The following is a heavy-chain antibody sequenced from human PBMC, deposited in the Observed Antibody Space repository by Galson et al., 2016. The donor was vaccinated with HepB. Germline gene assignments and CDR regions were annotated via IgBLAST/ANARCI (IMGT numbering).Heavy chain of an antibody. CDR2: ISYDASKK. CDR3: AKSPLMFFGELLGYFQH. Sequence: SLRLSCAASGFTFGSYGMRWVRQAPGKGLEWVAVISYDASKKHYADSVKGRFTISRDKSKNTLYLQMNSLRAEDTAAYYCAKSPLMFFGELLGYFQHWGQGTLVTVSS. J-gene: IGHJ1*01. V-gene: IGHV3-30*18. CDR1: GFTFGSYG. D-gene: IGHD3-10*01.